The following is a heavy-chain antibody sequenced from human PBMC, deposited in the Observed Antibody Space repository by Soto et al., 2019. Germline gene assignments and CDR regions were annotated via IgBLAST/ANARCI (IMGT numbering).Heavy chain of an antibody. CDR2: ISSSSYI. J-gene: IGHJ6*02. D-gene: IGHD6-13*01. CDR1: GFTFSSYS. V-gene: IGHV3-21*01. Sequence: GSLRLSCAASGFTFSSYSMNWFRHSPGKWLEWVSSISSSSYIYYADSVKGRFTISRDNAKNSLYLQMNSLRAEDTAVYYCARAGIAAAGPLTYYYYYGMDVWGQGTTVTVSS. CDR3: ARAGIAAAGPLTYYYYYGMDV.